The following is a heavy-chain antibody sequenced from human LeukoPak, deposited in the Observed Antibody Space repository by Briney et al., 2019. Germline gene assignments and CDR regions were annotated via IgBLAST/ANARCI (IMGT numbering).Heavy chain of an antibody. D-gene: IGHD1-26*01. V-gene: IGHV3-23*01. CDR2: FSGSGGST. J-gene: IGHJ4*02. Sequence: PGGSLRLSCAASGFTFSSYAMSWVRQAPGKGLEGVSAFSGSGGSTYYADSVKGRFTISRDNSKNTLYLQVNSLRAEDTAVYYCAKDTGYSGSYYYFDYWGQGTLVTVSS. CDR3: AKDTGYSGSYYYFDY. CDR1: GFTFSSYA.